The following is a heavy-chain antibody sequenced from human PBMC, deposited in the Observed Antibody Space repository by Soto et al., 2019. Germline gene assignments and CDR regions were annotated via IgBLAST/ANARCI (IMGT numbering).Heavy chain of an antibody. CDR2: IWFDGSNK. Sequence: QVQLVESGGGVVQPGRSLRLSCAASGFTFSSYGMHWVRQAPGKGLEWVAVIWFDGSNKFYADSVKGRFTISRDNSQNTVSRQMNSLRDEDSAAYYFATTGPYWGQGPLVTVSS. CDR1: GFTFSSYG. CDR3: ATTGPY. J-gene: IGHJ4*02. V-gene: IGHV3-33*01.